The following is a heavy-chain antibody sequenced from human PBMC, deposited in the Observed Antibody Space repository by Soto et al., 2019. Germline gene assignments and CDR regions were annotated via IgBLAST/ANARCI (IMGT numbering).Heavy chain of an antibody. CDR3: ATIRLSHIDTFDN. J-gene: IGHJ3*02. D-gene: IGHD3-3*01. CDR2: IKHDGSEE. V-gene: IGHV3-7*01. CDR1: GLTFSSYW. Sequence: GGSLRLSCAASGLTFSSYWMSWVRQAPGKGLEWVANIKHDGSEEYYVDSVKGRFTISRDNAENSLYLQMSSLRAEDTAVYYCATIRLSHIDTFDNWGQGTLVTVSS.